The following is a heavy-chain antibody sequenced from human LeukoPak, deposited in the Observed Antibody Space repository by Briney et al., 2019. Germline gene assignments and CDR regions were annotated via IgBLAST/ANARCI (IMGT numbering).Heavy chain of an antibody. D-gene: IGHD2-15*01. J-gene: IGHJ3*02. CDR2: IYYTGNT. Sequence: SETLSLTCTVSGVSISSSNSYWGWIRQPPGKGLEWIGSIYYTGNTYYNASLKSRVTISVDKSKNQFSLKLTSVTAADTAVYYCARPPRHDFDDSRVHDAFDIWGQGTMVTVSS. V-gene: IGHV4-39*01. CDR3: ARPPRHDFDDSRVHDAFDI. CDR1: GVSISSSNSY.